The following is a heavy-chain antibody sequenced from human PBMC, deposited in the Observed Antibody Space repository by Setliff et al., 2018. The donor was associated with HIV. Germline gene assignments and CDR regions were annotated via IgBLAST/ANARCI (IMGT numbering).Heavy chain of an antibody. D-gene: IGHD2-21*01. CDR1: GTSVSSYY. J-gene: IGHJ5*02. CDR2: VHTNGRA. V-gene: IGHV4-4*08. CDR3: VRHHDSDFGGDPDWFDP. Sequence: PSETLSLTCIVSGTSVSSYYWNWIRQPPGKGLEWIGYVHTNGRASYNPSLKGRVSMSADASKNQFSLNLNSVTAADTAVYYCVRHHDSDFGGDPDWFDPWGQGILVTVSS.